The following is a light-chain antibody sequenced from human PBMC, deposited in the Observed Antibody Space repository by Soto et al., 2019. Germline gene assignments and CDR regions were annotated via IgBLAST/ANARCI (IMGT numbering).Light chain of an antibody. J-gene: IGLJ2*01. CDR2: EVS. CDR3: SSYTSSSTLVV. V-gene: IGLV2-14*01. Sequence: QSALTQPASVSGSPGQSITISCTGTSSDVGGYNYVSWYQHHPGKAPKLMIYEVSNRPSGVSNRFSGSKSGNTASLTISGLQAEDEADYYCSSYTSSSTLVVFGGGTTLTVL. CDR1: SSDVGGYNY.